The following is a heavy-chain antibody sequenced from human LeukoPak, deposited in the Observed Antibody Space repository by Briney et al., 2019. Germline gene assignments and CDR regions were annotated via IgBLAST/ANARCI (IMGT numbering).Heavy chain of an antibody. CDR1: GFTFTTYV. Sequence: GGSLRLSCVVAGFTFTTYVMHWVRQAPGKGLMWVSRISHDGTVTSYAVSVRGRFTVSRDNAKNTLYLQMNSLRAEDTAVYYCTRDVNLNFFDVWGRGTLVTVSS. CDR2: ISHDGTVT. V-gene: IGHV3-74*01. J-gene: IGHJ2*01. CDR3: TRDVNLNFFDV. D-gene: IGHD3-9*01.